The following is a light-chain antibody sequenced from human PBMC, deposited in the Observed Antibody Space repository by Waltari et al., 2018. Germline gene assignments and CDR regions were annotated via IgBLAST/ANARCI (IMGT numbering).Light chain of an antibody. CDR2: KAS. CDR1: QTVETW. Sequence: DIQMTQSPSTLSASPGDSVTITCRASQTVETWLAWYQQKPGRPPKFLIHKASTLETGVPSRFHGSGSGTEFTLTINGLQVDDFATYYCQQYNFDPWTFGQGTRVEIK. CDR3: QQYNFDPWT. V-gene: IGKV1-5*03. J-gene: IGKJ1*01.